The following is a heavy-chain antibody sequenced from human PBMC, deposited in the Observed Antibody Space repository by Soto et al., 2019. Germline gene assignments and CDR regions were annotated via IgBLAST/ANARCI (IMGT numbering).Heavy chain of an antibody. V-gene: IGHV3-30-3*01. J-gene: IGHJ5*02. CDR1: GFTFSSYA. CDR3: ARDLVIRKYNWFDP. CDR2: ISYDGSNK. D-gene: IGHD2-21*01. Sequence: GGSLRLSCAASGFTFSSYAMHWVRQAPGKGLEWVAVISYDGSNKYYADSVKGRFTISRDNSKNTLYLQMNSLRAEDTAVYYCARDLVIRKYNWFDPWGQGTLVTVSS.